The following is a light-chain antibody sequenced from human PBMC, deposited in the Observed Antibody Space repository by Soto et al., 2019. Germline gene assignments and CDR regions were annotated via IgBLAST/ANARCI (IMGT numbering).Light chain of an antibody. J-gene: IGKJ2*01. V-gene: IGKV3-11*01. CDR1: QSVSSY. CDR2: DAA. Sequence: EIVLTQSPATLSLSPGERATLSRRASQSVSSYLAWYQQKPGQAPRLLIYDAANRATGIPARFSASGSGTDFTLTISSLETDDFAVYYVQHRSNWPPYTFGQGTKLEI. CDR3: QHRSNWPPYT.